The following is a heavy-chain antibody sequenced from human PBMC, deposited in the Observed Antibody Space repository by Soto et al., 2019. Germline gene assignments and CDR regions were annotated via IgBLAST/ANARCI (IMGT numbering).Heavy chain of an antibody. CDR3: ARGPVAGSDY. J-gene: IGHJ4*02. Sequence: QVRLEQSGAEVRKPAASVKVSCKASGYPFTSYGIVWVRQAPGQGLEWMGWISPYSGETRYTEKFQDRVTFTTDTSTKTAYMDLRNLTSDDTAVYYCARGPVAGSDYWGQGTLVTVSS. D-gene: IGHD6-19*01. CDR1: GYPFTSYG. CDR2: ISPYSGET. V-gene: IGHV1-18*01.